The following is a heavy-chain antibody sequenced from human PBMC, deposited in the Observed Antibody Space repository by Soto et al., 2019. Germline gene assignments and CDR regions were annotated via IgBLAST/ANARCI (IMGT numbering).Heavy chain of an antibody. J-gene: IGHJ6*02. CDR2: MNPNSGNT. CDR3: ARSRVTLSSGWYEGYYYYGMDV. V-gene: IGHV1-8*01. CDR1: GYTFTSYD. D-gene: IGHD6-19*01. Sequence: ASVKVSCKASGYTFTSYDINWVRQATGQGLEWMGWMNPNSGNTGYAQKFQGRVTMTRNTSISTAYMELSSLRSEDTAVYYCARSRVTLSSGWYEGYYYYGMDVWGQGTTVTVYS.